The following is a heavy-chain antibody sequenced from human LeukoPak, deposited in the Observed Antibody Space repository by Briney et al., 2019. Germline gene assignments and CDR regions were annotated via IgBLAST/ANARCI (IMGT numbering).Heavy chain of an antibody. CDR3: SRSPSDYGAFIDY. CDR2: INPDSGGT. J-gene: IGHJ4*02. D-gene: IGHD4-17*01. CDR1: GYTFTGYY. V-gene: IGHV1-2*02. Sequence: ASVKVSCKASGYTFTGYYMHWVRQAPGQGLEWMGWINPDSGGTNYAQKFQGRVTMTRDTSISTAYMELSRLRSDDTAVYYCSRSPSDYGAFIDYWGQGTLV.